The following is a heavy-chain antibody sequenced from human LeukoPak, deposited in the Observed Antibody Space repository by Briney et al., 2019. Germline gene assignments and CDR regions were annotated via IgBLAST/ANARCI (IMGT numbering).Heavy chain of an antibody. D-gene: IGHD2-2*01. Sequence: SETLSLTCTVSGGSISGYYWSWIRQPPGKGLEWIGYIYYSGTTNYSPSLTSRVTLSVDTSKNQFSLKLNSVTAADTAVYYCARAGLPAADRQRYYMDVWGKGTTVTVSS. J-gene: IGHJ6*03. CDR2: IYYSGTT. V-gene: IGHV4-59*08. CDR3: ARAGLPAADRQRYYMDV. CDR1: GGSISGYY.